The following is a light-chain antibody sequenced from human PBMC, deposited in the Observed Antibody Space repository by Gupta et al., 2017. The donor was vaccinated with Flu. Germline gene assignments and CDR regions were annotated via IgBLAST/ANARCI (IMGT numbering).Light chain of an antibody. Sequence: PSSLSASVGDTVTITCRASVNIGSYLNWYQQKVGKAPKLLMYAGSRLQSGVPSRFNGSGSGTQFTLTLGSLQPEDSATYFCRQRDNVPYTFGQGTRLEIK. V-gene: IGKV1-39*01. CDR3: RQRDNVPYT. CDR2: AGS. J-gene: IGKJ2*01. CDR1: VNIGSY.